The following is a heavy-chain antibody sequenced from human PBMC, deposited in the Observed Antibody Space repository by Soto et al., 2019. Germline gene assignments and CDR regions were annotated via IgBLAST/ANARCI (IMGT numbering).Heavy chain of an antibody. J-gene: IGHJ4*02. Sequence: PVGSLRLSCAASGFTFSSYSMNWVRQAPGKGLEWVSYISSSSSTIYYADSVKGRFTISRDNAKNTLYLQMNSLRAEDTAVYYCARDPAGGSGYYYLFDYWGQGTLVTVSS. CDR3: ARDPAGGSGYYYLFDY. CDR1: GFTFSSYS. D-gene: IGHD3-22*01. CDR2: ISSSSSTI. V-gene: IGHV3-48*01.